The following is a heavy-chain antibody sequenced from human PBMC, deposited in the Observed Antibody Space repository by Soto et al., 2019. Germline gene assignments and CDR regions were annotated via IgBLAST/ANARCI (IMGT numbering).Heavy chain of an antibody. Sequence: EVQLLESGGGLVQPGGSLRLSCAASGFTFNNYAMTWVRQAPGKGLEWVSAISGGGDTTSYADSVKGRFTVSRDGSKNTRYLQMSSLRAEDTAIYYCAKGRGGSWSLPPRVDFWGQGTLVTVSS. J-gene: IGHJ4*02. CDR1: GFTFNNYA. D-gene: IGHD3-10*01. V-gene: IGHV3-23*01. CDR2: ISGGGDTT. CDR3: AKGRGGSWSLPPRVDF.